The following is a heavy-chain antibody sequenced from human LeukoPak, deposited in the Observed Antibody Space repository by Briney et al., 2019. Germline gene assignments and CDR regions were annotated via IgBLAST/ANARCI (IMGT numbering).Heavy chain of an antibody. CDR1: GGSISSGSHY. Sequence: PQTLSHSCVDPGGSISSGSHYWGCIRHPAGEWMGSLGRIYTGGSHNYNPSLKSRVTISVDTSKNQFSLKLSSVTAADTAVYYCARVKLLWFGEPRGGETPFEYFDYWGQGTLVTVSS. CDR3: ARVKLLWFGEPRGGETPFEYFDY. V-gene: IGHV4-61*02. CDR2: IYTGGSH. D-gene: IGHD3-10*01. J-gene: IGHJ4*02.